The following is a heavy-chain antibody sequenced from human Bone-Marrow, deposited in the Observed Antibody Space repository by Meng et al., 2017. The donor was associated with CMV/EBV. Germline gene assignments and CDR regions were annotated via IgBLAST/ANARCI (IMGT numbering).Heavy chain of an antibody. CDR3: AKEDAYYGDSLASYFDY. CDR2: IRYDGNNK. J-gene: IGHJ4*02. Sequence: GESLKISCAASGFTFSSYGTHWVRQAPGKGLEWMTFIRYDGNNKYYADSVKGRFTISRDNSKNTLYLQMNSLRAEDTAVYYCAKEDAYYGDSLASYFDYWGQGTLATFSS. CDR1: GFTFSSYG. V-gene: IGHV3-30*02. D-gene: IGHD4-17*01.